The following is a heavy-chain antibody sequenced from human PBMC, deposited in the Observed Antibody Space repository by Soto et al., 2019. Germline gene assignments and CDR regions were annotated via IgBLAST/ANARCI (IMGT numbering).Heavy chain of an antibody. J-gene: IGHJ6*01. Sequence: PGESLKISCKGSGYSFTSYCIGWLRQMPVKGLEWMGIIYPCDSDTRYSPSFQGQVTISADRSITTAYLQWSSLQASDTAMYYCAGHEATYYNFYGMEVWGQGTTVTLSS. CDR2: IYPCDSDT. CDR3: AGHEATYYNFYGMEV. V-gene: IGHV5-51*01. CDR1: GYSFTSYC.